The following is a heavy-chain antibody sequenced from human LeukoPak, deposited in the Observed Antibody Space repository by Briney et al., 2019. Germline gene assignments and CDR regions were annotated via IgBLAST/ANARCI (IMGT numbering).Heavy chain of an antibody. D-gene: IGHD5-12*01. J-gene: IGHJ3*02. CDR2: ISSSGSTI. V-gene: IGHV3-48*03. Sequence: GGSLRLPCVASGFTFSSYEMNWVRQAPGKGLEWVSYISSSGSTIYYADSVKGRFTISRDNAKNSLYLQMNSLRAEDTAVYYCARVQYSAYEDAFDIWGQGTMVTVSS. CDR1: GFTFSSYE. CDR3: ARVQYSAYEDAFDI.